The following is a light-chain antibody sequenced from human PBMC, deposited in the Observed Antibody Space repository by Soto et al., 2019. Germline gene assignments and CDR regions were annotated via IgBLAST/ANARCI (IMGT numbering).Light chain of an antibody. CDR1: SSDVGGYNY. J-gene: IGLJ1*01. CDR3: SSYTSFSTYV. CDR2: EVS. V-gene: IGLV2-14*01. Sequence: QSALTQPASVSGSPGQSITISCTGTSSDVGGYNYVSWYQHHPGKAPKLMIYEVSYRPSGVSNRFSGSKSDNTASLTISGLQAEDEADYYCSSYTSFSTYVFGNGTKVTVL.